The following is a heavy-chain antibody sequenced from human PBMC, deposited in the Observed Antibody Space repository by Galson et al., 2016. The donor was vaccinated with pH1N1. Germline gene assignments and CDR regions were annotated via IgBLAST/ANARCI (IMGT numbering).Heavy chain of an antibody. D-gene: IGHD5-12*01. CDR3: ARARYSAYDQGDAFDI. CDR1: GFTFRSYS. V-gene: IGHV3-21*06. CDR2: ISSSSTNI. J-gene: IGHJ3*02. Sequence: LRLSCAASGFTFRSYSMNWVRQAPGKGLEWVSSISSSSTNIYFEDSVKGRFTISRANAYNSLYLQMNSLRAEDTAVYFCARARYSAYDQGDAFDIWGQGTLVTVSS.